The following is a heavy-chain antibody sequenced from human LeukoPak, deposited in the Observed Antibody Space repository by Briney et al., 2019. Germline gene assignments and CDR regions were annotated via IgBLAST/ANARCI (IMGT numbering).Heavy chain of an antibody. V-gene: IGHV4-39*01. J-gene: IGHJ4*02. Sequence: SETLSLTCNVSGGSVSSSNHHWAWIRQSPGMGLEWVGTFFSTGRTSQNPDPSLKGRVTLSVDTSRNQFSLQLRSLTAADTAIFYCASIPGSNSSWYLFDNWGQGTLVTVSS. CDR1: GGSVSSSNHH. D-gene: IGHD6-13*01. CDR2: FFSTGRT. CDR3: ASIPGSNSSWYLFDN.